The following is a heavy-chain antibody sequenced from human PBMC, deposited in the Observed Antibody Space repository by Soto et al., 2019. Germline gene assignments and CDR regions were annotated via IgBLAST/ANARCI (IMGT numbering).Heavy chain of an antibody. CDR3: ARHGSYCFDC. V-gene: IGHV3-11*06. D-gene: IGHD1-26*01. CDR1: GFTFIDYY. J-gene: IGHJ4*02. CDR2: ICSTSSCT. Sequence: PGGSLRLSCAASGFTFIDYYIIFIRQSPWKCLEWVSYICSTSSCTNYADSVKGRFTISRDNAKNSLYLQMDSLRAEDTAVYYCARHGSYCFDCWGQGTLVTVSS.